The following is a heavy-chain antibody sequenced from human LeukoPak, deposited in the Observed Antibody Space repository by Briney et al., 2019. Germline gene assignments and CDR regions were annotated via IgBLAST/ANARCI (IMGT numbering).Heavy chain of an antibody. J-gene: IGHJ4*02. V-gene: IGHV4-61*03. D-gene: IGHD2-15*01. CDR1: GNSVSGDIYY. CDR2: IYYSGST. CDR3: ARDVAATRLHYFDY. Sequence: SETLSLTCTVSGNSVSGDIYYWTWIRQPPGKGLEWIGFIYYSGSTRYNDSLKSRVTMSLDPSKRHFSLRLSSVTAADTAVYYCARDVAATRLHYFDYWGQGTLVTVSS.